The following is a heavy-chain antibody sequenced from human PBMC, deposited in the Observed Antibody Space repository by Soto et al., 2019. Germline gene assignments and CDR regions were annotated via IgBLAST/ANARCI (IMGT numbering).Heavy chain of an antibody. J-gene: IGHJ6*03. CDR1: GFTFSSYA. CDR3: ARGPIDILTDYGSVNYYYYYMDV. CDR2: ISGSGGST. D-gene: IGHD3-9*01. Sequence: GGSLRLSCAASGFTFSSYAMSWVRQAPGKGLEWVSAISGSGGSTYYADSVKGRFTISRDNSKNTLYLQMNSLRSEDTAVYYCARGPIDILTDYGSVNYYYYYMDVWGKGTTVTVSS. V-gene: IGHV3-23*01.